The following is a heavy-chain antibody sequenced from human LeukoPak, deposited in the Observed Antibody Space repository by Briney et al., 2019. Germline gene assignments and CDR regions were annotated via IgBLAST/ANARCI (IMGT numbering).Heavy chain of an antibody. V-gene: IGHV1-69*06. CDR1: GGSFSSYA. CDR2: IIPLFGAP. D-gene: IGHD1-26*01. CDR3: ARRRDLYSGSYYPFDY. J-gene: IGHJ4*02. Sequence: SVKVSCKASGGSFSSYAISWVRQAPGQGLEWMGGIIPLFGAPNYAQKFQGRVTITADKSTTTAYMELSSLRSEDTAVYFCARRRDLYSGSYYPFDYWGQGTLVTVSS.